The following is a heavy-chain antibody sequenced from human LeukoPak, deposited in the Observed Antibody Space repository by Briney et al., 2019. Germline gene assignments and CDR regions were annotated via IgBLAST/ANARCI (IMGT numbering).Heavy chain of an antibody. D-gene: IGHD4-23*01. CDR3: ARQRVYSGTSALYAFDI. Sequence: GESLKISCKGSGYSFATYWIGWVRQTPGKSLEWMGIIYPGDSDTRYSPSFQGQVTISADKSISTAYLQWSSLKASDTAMYYCARQRVYSGTSALYAFDIWGQGTMVTVSS. V-gene: IGHV5-51*01. CDR2: IYPGDSDT. CDR1: GYSFATYW. J-gene: IGHJ3*02.